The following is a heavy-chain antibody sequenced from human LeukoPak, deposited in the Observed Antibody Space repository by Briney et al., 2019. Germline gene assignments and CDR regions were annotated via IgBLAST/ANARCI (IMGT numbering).Heavy chain of an antibody. CDR1: GFTFSSYG. CDR3: AKTKSNYYVLDY. V-gene: IGHV3-23*01. J-gene: IGHJ4*02. D-gene: IGHD3-10*02. CDR2: ISGSGVSI. Sequence: GGTLRLSCAASGFTFSSYGMSWVRQAPGKGLEWVSSISGSGVSIYYADSVKGRFTISRDNSKNTLYLQIHSLRAEDTAVYYCAKTKSNYYVLDYWGQGTLVTVSS.